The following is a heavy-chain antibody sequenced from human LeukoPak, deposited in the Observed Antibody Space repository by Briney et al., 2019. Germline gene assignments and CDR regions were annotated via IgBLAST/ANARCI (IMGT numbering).Heavy chain of an antibody. CDR2: ISYDGSNK. V-gene: IGHV3-30*03. Sequence: GGSLRLSCAASGFTFSSYGMHWVRQAPGKGLEWVAVISYDGSNKYYADSVKGRFTISRDNAKNSLYLQMNSLRAEDTAVYYCAAQKYYDSSGSTFPLFDYWGQGTLVTVSS. J-gene: IGHJ4*02. CDR3: AAQKYYDSSGSTFPLFDY. D-gene: IGHD3-22*01. CDR1: GFTFSSYG.